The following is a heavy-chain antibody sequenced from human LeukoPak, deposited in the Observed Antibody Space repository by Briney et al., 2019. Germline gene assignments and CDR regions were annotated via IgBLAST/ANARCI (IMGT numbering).Heavy chain of an antibody. D-gene: IGHD2-21*02. J-gene: IGHJ4*02. Sequence: ASVKVSCKASGGTFSSYAISWVRQAPGQGLEWMGGIIPIFGTANYAQKFQGRVTITADESTSTAYMELSSLRSEDTAVYYCARAYCGGDCYSFTGYYFDYWGQGTLVTVSS. CDR2: IIPIFGTA. V-gene: IGHV1-69*13. CDR3: ARAYCGGDCYSFTGYYFDY. CDR1: GGTFSSYA.